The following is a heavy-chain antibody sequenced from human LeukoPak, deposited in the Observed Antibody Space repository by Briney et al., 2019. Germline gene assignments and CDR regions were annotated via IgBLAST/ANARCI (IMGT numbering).Heavy chain of an antibody. CDR1: GGSISSGSYY. Sequence: SETLSLTCTVSGGSISSGSYYWSWIRQPAGKGLEWIGRIYPSGSTNYNPSLKSRVTISVDTSKNQFSLKLSSVTAADTAVYYCARGGYCGGDCYFYYWGQGTLVTVSS. CDR2: IYPSGST. V-gene: IGHV4-61*02. J-gene: IGHJ4*02. D-gene: IGHD2-21*02. CDR3: ARGGYCGGDCYFYY.